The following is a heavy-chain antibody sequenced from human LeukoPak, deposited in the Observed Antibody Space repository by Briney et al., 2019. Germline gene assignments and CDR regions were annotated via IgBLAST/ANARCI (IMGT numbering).Heavy chain of an antibody. Sequence: GGSLRLSCAASGFTLSSYAMHWVRQDLGKGLEWVTIISYDGSQKYYADSVKGRFTISRDNSENTLFLQMNSLRAEDTAVYYCARANSSSWHNFNYWGQGTLVTVSS. D-gene: IGHD6-13*01. CDR1: GFTLSSYA. V-gene: IGHV3-30-3*01. CDR2: ISYDGSQK. CDR3: ARANSSSWHNFNY. J-gene: IGHJ4*02.